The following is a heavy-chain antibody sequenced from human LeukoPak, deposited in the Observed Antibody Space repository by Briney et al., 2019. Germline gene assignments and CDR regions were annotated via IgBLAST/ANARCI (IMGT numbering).Heavy chain of an antibody. D-gene: IGHD3-22*01. CDR3: ASSRYYYDSSGYYLKYGMDV. CDR2: INPNCGGT. Sequence: GASVKVSCKASGYTFTGYYMHWVRQAPGQGLEWMGWINPNCGGTNYAQKFQGWVTMTRDTSISTAYMELSRLRSDDTAVYYCASSRYYYDSSGYYLKYGMDVWGQGTTVTVSS. CDR1: GYTFTGYY. J-gene: IGHJ6*02. V-gene: IGHV1-2*04.